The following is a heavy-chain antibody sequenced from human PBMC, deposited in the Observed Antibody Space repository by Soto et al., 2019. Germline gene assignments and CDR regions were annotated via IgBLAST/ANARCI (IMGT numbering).Heavy chain of an antibody. CDR1: GFSLSDADVG. D-gene: IGHD2-15*01. CDR2: ILSNDEE. CDR3: ARIRGYCSGGSCYFYYFAMDV. Sequence: QVTLKESGPVLVKPTETLTLTCTVSGFSLSDADVGVAWIRQPPGKALEWLAHILSNDEEVSSSSLRTRLTISKDTSRSQVVLTMSNMEPVDTATYYCARIRGYCSGGSCYFYYFAMDVWGQGTTVTVS. V-gene: IGHV2-26*01. J-gene: IGHJ6*02.